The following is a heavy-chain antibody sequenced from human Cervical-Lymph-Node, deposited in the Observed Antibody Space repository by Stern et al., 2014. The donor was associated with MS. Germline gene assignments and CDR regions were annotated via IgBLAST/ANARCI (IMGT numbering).Heavy chain of an antibody. D-gene: IGHD4-17*01. CDR2: IYYSGST. Sequence: QLQESGPGLVKPSQTLSLTCTVSGGSISSGGYYWSWIRQHPGKGLEWIGYIYYSGSTYYNPSLKSRVTISVDTSKNQFSLKLSSVTAADTAVYYCARGTMTTVTRGAFDIWGQGTMVTVSS. V-gene: IGHV4-31*03. J-gene: IGHJ3*02. CDR1: GGSISSGGYY. CDR3: ARGTMTTVTRGAFDI.